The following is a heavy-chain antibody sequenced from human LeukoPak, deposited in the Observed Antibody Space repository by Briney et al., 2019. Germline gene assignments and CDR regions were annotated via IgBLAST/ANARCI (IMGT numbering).Heavy chain of an antibody. CDR3: ARGDSSSWSGGNWFDP. CDR1: GYTFTGYY. D-gene: IGHD6-13*01. J-gene: IGHJ5*02. V-gene: IGHV1-2*02. CDR2: INPNSGGT. Sequence: ASVKVSCKASGYTFTGYYMHWVRQAPGQGLEWMGWINPNSGGTNYAQKFQGRVTMTRDTSISTAYMELSRPRSDDTAVYYCARGDSSSWSGGNWFDPWGQGTLVTVSS.